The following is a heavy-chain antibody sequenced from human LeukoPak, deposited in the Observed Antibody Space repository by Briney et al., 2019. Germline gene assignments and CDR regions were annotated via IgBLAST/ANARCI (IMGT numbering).Heavy chain of an antibody. Sequence: GGSLRLSCAASGFTFSRYNMHWVRQATGKGLEWVSAIGTAGDTYYPGSVKGRFTISRENAKNSLYLQMNSLRAGDTAVYYCARAGNDGTPDYWGQGTLVTVSS. V-gene: IGHV3-13*01. CDR1: GFTFSRYN. D-gene: IGHD1-1*01. J-gene: IGHJ4*02. CDR3: ARAGNDGTPDY. CDR2: IGTAGDT.